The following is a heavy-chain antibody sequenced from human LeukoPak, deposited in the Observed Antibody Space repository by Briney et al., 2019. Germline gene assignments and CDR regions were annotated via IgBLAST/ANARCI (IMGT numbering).Heavy chain of an antibody. CDR2: IYPGDSDT. Sequence: GGSLRLSCKGSGYSFTSYWIGWVRQTPGKGLEWMGIIYPGDSDTRYSPSFQGQVTISADKSISTAYLQWSSLKASDTAMYYCARRYCSGGSCYYGSGWFDPWGQGTLVTVSS. CDR3: ARRYCSGGSCYYGSGWFDP. V-gene: IGHV5-51*01. D-gene: IGHD2-15*01. J-gene: IGHJ5*02. CDR1: GYSFTSYW.